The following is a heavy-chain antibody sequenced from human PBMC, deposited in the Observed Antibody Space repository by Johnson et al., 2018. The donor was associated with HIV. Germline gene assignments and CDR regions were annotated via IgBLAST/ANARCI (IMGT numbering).Heavy chain of an antibody. D-gene: IGHD6-6*01. CDR3: ARDDSSSNGRAFDI. CDR1: GFTFSDYY. Sequence: VQLVESGGGLVKPGGSLRLSCAASGFTFSDYYMSWIRQAPGKGLEWVANIKQDGSEKYYADSVKGRFTISRDNSKNTLYLQMGSLRAEDMAVYYCARDDSSSNGRAFDIWGQGTMVTVSS. CDR2: IKQDGSEK. J-gene: IGHJ3*02. V-gene: IGHV3-7*01.